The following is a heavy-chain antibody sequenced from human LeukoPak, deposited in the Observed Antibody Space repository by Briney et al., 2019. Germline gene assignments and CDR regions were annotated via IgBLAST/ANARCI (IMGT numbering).Heavy chain of an antibody. J-gene: IGHJ5*02. CDR1: GGSISIYY. Sequence: PSETLSLTCTVSGGSISIYYWNWIRQPPGKGLEWIGEINHSGSTNYNPSLKSRVTISVDTSKNQFSLKLSSVTAADTAVYYCARVRMVRGVMVPWFDPWGQGTLVTVSS. V-gene: IGHV4-34*01. CDR3: ARVRMVRGVMVPWFDP. D-gene: IGHD3-10*01. CDR2: INHSGST.